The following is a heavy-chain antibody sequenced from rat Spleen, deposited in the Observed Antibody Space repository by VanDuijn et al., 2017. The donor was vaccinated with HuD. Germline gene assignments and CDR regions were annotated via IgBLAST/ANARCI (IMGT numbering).Heavy chain of an antibody. CDR2: INTGGDKT. J-gene: IGHJ3*01. Sequence: EVQLVESGGGLVQPGRSLRLSCVASGFTFSDYYMAWVRQAPTKGLEWIASINTGGDKTYYRDSVKGRFTASRDDAKNTQFLQMDSLRSEDTATYYCARHGGLRNWFAYWGQGTLVTVSS. D-gene: IGHD1-11*01. CDR1: GFTFSDYY. CDR3: ARHGGLRNWFAY. V-gene: IGHV5S13*01.